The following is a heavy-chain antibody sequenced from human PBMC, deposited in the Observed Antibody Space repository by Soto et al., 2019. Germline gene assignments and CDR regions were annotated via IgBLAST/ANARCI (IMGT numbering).Heavy chain of an antibody. J-gene: IGHJ6*03. D-gene: IGHD2-15*01. CDR2: IYYSGST. CDR1: GGYISSYY. V-gene: IGHV4-59*01. Sequence: SETLSLTCTVSGGYISSYYWSWIRQPPGKGLEWIGYIYYSGSTNYNPSLKSRVTISVDTSKNQFSLKLSSVTAADTAVYYCARDLGGGSSFYMDVWGKGTTVTVSS. CDR3: ARDLGGGSSFYMDV.